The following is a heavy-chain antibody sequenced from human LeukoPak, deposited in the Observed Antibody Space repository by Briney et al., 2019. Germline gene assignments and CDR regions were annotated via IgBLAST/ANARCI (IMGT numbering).Heavy chain of an antibody. CDR2: INPNSGGT. CDR3: ARVVGIREYGMDV. CDR1: GYTFTGYY. D-gene: IGHD2-15*01. Sequence: ASVKVSCKASGYTFTGYYMHWVRQAPGQGLEWMGWINPNSGGTNYAQKFQGRVTMTRDTSISTAYMELCRLRSDDTAVYYCARVVGIREYGMDVWGQGTTVTVSS. V-gene: IGHV1-2*02. J-gene: IGHJ6*02.